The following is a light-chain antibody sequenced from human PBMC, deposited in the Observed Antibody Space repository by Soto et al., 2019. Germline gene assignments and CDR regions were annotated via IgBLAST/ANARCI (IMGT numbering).Light chain of an antibody. CDR3: QQYGTSPYT. CDR2: GAS. Sequence: EIVLTQSPGTLSLSPGERATLSCRASQSVSRNYLAWYQQKSGQAPRLLIYGASRRATGFPDRFRGGGSGTDCTLTISRLEPEDFAVYYCQQYGTSPYTFGQGTKLEIK. V-gene: IGKV3-20*01. J-gene: IGKJ2*01. CDR1: QSVSRNY.